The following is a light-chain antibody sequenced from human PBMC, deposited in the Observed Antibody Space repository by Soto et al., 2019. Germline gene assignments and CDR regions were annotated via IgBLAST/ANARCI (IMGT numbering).Light chain of an antibody. V-gene: IGKV1-8*01. CDR3: QQYYRYPHT. CDR1: QGISSY. J-gene: IGKJ1*01. Sequence: AIRMTQSPSSFSASTGDRVTITCRASQGISSYLAWYQQKPGKAPKLLIYAASTLQSGVPSRFSGSGSGTDFTLTISCLQSEDFATYYCQQYYRYPHTFGQGTKVEIK. CDR2: AAS.